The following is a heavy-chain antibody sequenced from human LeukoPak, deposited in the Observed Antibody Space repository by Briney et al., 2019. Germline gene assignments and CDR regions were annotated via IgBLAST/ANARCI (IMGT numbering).Heavy chain of an antibody. CDR1: GGSVSSGSYY. CDR2: IYYSGST. Sequence: SETLSPTCTVSGGSVSSGSYYWSWIRQPPGKGLEWIGYIYYSGSTNYNPSLKSRVTISVDTSKNQFSLKLSSVTAADTAVSYCARGRHDYGDYVSWFVPWGQGTLVTVSS. D-gene: IGHD4-17*01. V-gene: IGHV4-61*01. CDR3: ARGRHDYGDYVSWFVP. J-gene: IGHJ5*02.